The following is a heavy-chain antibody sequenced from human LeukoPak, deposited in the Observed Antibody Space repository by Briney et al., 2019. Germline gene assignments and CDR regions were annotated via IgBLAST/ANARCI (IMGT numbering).Heavy chain of an antibody. J-gene: IGHJ2*01. Sequence: GGSLRLSCAASGLTFSNYAMSWVRQTPGKGLEWVSTISGGGGATNYADSVKGRFTISRDNSKNTLYLQMSSLRAEDTAAYYCAKAFLYTYGETIYFDLWGRGTLVTVSS. D-gene: IGHD5-18*01. V-gene: IGHV3-23*01. CDR3: AKAFLYTYGETIYFDL. CDR2: ISGGGGAT. CDR1: GLTFSNYA.